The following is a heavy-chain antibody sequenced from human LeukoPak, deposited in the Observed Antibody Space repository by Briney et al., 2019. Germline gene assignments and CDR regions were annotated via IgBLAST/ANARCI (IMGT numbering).Heavy chain of an antibody. Sequence: SVKVSCKASGGTFSSYAISWVRQAPGQGLEWMGRIIPILGIANYAQKFQGRVTITADKSTSTAYMELSSLRSEDTAVYCCARVGLTGTTRYYYYGMDVWGQGTTVTVSS. CDR2: IIPILGIA. J-gene: IGHJ6*02. CDR1: GGTFSSYA. V-gene: IGHV1-69*04. D-gene: IGHD1-20*01. CDR3: ARVGLTGTTRYYYYGMDV.